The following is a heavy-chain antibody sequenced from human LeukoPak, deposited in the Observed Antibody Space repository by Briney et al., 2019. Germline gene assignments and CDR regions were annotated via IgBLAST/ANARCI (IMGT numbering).Heavy chain of an antibody. V-gene: IGHV4-31*03. CDR1: GGSISSGGYY. J-gene: IGHJ4*02. Sequence: SETLSLTCTVSGGSISSGGYYWSWIRQHPGKGLEWIGYIYYSGSTYYNPSLKSRVTISVDTSKNQFSLKLSSVTAADTAVYYCATYSSSWYAKGDYFDYWGQGTLVTVSS. CDR3: ATYSSSWYAKGDYFDY. D-gene: IGHD6-13*01. CDR2: IYYSGST.